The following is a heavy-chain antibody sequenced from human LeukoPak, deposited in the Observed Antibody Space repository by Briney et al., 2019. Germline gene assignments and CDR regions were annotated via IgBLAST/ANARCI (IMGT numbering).Heavy chain of an antibody. CDR3: ARAFGGVIAPFDY. D-gene: IGHD3-16*02. CDR1: GFTFSNYE. Sequence: GGSLRLSCAASGFTFSNYEMNWVRQAPGKGLEGVSYISSSRSTVYYADSVNGRFTISRDNAKNSLYLQMNSLRAEDTAVYYCARAFGGVIAPFDYWGQGTLVTVSS. CDR2: ISSSRSTV. V-gene: IGHV3-48*03. J-gene: IGHJ4*02.